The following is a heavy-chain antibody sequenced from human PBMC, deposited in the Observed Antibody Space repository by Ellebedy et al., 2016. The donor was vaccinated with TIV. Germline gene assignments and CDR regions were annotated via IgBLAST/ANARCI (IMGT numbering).Heavy chain of an antibody. CDR3: AGYSSAPPKGDY. CDR1: GFTFSKYD. Sequence: GESLKISCAGSGFTFSKYDLHWVRQAPGKGLEWVSVIYSDGSTYYADSVKGRFTVSRDNSKNTLFLQMNSLRPDDTAVYYCAGYSSAPPKGDYWGQGTLVTVSS. V-gene: IGHV3-53*01. D-gene: IGHD2-15*01. J-gene: IGHJ4*02. CDR2: IYSDGST.